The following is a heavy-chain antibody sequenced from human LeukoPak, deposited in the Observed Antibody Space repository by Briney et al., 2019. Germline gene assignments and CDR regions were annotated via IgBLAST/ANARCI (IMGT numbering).Heavy chain of an antibody. Sequence: PSETLSLTCTVSGGSISSRSYYWGWIRQPPGKGLEWIGSIYYSGSTYYNPSLKSRVTISVDTSKNQFSLKLSSVTAAETAVYYCARHFTPNWGFYWYFDLWGRGTLVTVSP. CDR2: IYYSGST. CDR1: GGSISSRSYY. CDR3: ARHFTPNWGFYWYFDL. V-gene: IGHV4-39*01. J-gene: IGHJ2*01. D-gene: IGHD7-27*01.